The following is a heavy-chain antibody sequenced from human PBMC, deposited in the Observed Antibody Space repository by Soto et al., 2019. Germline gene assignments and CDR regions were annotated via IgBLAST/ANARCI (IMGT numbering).Heavy chain of an antibody. CDR3: ARGGVIIRGGVDY. V-gene: IGHV4-31*03. CDR2: IYYSGST. CDR1: GGSISSGGYY. J-gene: IGHJ4*02. Sequence: QVQLQESGPGLVRPSQTLSLTCTVSGGSISSGGYYWSWIRQHPGKGLEWIGYIYYSGSTYYNPSLKSRVTISVDTSKNQFSLKLSSVTAADTAVYYCARGGVIIRGGVDYWGQGTLVTVSS. D-gene: IGHD3-10*01.